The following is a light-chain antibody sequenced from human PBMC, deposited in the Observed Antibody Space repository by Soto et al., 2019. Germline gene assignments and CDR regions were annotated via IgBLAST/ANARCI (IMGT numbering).Light chain of an antibody. V-gene: IGKV3-20*01. CDR3: QQYGSSLTWT. Sequence: EIVLTQSPCTLSLSPGERATLSCMASQSVSSSYLAWYQQKPGQAPRLLIYGASSRATGIPDRFSGSGSGTDFTLTISRLEPEDFAVYYCQQYGSSLTWTFGQGTKVDIK. J-gene: IGKJ1*01. CDR2: GAS. CDR1: QSVSSSY.